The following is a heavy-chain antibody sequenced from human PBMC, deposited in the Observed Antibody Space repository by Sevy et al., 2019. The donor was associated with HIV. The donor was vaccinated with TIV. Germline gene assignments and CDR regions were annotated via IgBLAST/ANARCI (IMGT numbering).Heavy chain of an antibody. CDR1: GFTFNSYW. V-gene: IGHV3-7*01. Sequence: GGSLRLSCAASGFTFNSYWMSWVRQVPGKGLEWVANIKQDGSEKYYVDSVKGRFTISRDNSQNSLFLQMNTLRAEDTAVYYCAREGSPYDTYYYYYGMDVWGQGTTVTVFS. J-gene: IGHJ6*02. CDR3: AREGSPYDTYYYYYGMDV. CDR2: IKQDGSEK. D-gene: IGHD5-12*01.